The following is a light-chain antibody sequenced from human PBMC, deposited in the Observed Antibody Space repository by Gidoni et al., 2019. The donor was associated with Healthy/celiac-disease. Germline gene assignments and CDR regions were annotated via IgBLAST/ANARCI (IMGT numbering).Light chain of an antibody. CDR1: ALPDKY. CDR3: QSTDTTGSLVV. J-gene: IGLJ2*01. Sequence: SYELTPSSSMSVSPGQTARIACSGSALPDKYAYWYQQRPGQAPVLLIFKDTERPAGISERFAGSSSGTTVTLTISYVQAEDEADYYCQSTDTTGSLVVFGGGTTLTV. CDR2: KDT. V-gene: IGLV3-25*03.